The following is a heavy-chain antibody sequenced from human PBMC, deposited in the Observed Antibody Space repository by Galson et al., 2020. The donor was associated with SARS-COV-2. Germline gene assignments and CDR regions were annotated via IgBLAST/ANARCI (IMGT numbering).Heavy chain of an antibody. CDR1: GFTFRSYA. J-gene: IGHJ4*02. V-gene: IGHV3-23*01. D-gene: IGHD3-22*01. CDR3: AKDPTPTYYTDSSGYLDY. CDR2: ISGSGGST. Sequence: QAGGSLRLSCGASGFTFRSYAMSWVRQAPGKGLEWVSSISGSGGSTYYADSVKGRFTISRDNSKNMLYLQMNSLRAEDTAVYYCAKDPTPTYYTDSSGYLDYWGQGTLVTVSS.